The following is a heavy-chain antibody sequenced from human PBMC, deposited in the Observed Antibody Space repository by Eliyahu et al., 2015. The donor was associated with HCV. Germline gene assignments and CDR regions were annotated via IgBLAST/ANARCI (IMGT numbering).Heavy chain of an antibody. J-gene: IGHJ3*02. CDR3: VREGIATPVNALDAFDI. V-gene: IGHV3-11*05. CDR1: GFTFRNHY. CDR2: ISSSGSHT. Sequence: QVQLVESGGGLVKPGGSLRLSCAASGFTFRNHYMSWXRQAPGKGLEWLSCISSSGSHTDYADSMKGRFTISRDNAKNSLYLQMYSLRAEDTAVYYCVREGIATPVNALDAFDIWGQGTTVTVSS. D-gene: IGHD6-13*01.